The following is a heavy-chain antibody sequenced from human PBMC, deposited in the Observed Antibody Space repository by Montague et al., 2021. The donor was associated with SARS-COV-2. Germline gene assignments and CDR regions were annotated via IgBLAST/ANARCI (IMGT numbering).Heavy chain of an antibody. D-gene: IGHD2-15*01. CDR1: GFTFNNYA. CDR2: ISGSGGYS. V-gene: IGHV3-23*01. CDR3: AKDDGYCSGGDCPFDY. J-gene: IGHJ4*02. Sequence: SLRLSCAASGFTFNNYAMHWVRQAPGKGLDWVSGISGSGGYSYYADSVKGRFTISRVNSTNTLYLQMNSLRAEDTALYYCAKDDGYCSGGDCPFDYWGQGTLVSVSS.